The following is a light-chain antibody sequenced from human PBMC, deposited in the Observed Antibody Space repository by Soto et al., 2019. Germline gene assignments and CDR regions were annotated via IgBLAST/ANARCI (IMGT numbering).Light chain of an antibody. CDR2: WAS. CDR3: QQYYNNPRT. J-gene: IGKJ1*01. Sequence: DIVMTQSPDSLAVSLGERATINCKSSQSVLYSSNNKNYLAWYQQKPGQPPKLIIYWASTRESGVPDRFSGSGSGTDFTLTISSLQAEDVAVYYCQQYYNNPRTFGQGTKVEI. V-gene: IGKV4-1*01. CDR1: QSVLYSSNNKNY.